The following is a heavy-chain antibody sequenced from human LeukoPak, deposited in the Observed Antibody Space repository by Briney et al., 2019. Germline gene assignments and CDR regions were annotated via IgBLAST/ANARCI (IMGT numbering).Heavy chain of an antibody. Sequence: PSETLSLTCTVSGYSISSGYYWGWIRQPPGKGLEWIGSIYHSGSTYYNPSLKSRVTISVDTSKNQFSLKLSSVTAADTAVYYCARATTTVTTKHFQHWGQGTLVTVSS. V-gene: IGHV4-38-2*02. CDR2: IYHSGST. J-gene: IGHJ1*01. CDR1: GYSISSGYY. CDR3: ARATTTVTTKHFQH. D-gene: IGHD4-17*01.